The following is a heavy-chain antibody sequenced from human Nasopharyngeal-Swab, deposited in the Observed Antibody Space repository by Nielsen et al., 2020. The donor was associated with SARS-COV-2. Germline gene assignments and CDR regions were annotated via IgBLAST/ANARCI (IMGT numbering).Heavy chain of an antibody. D-gene: IGHD3-9*01. CDR2: IKQDGSEK. V-gene: IGHV3-7*01. J-gene: IGHJ4*02. Sequence: GESLKISCAASGFTFSSYWMSWVRQAPGKGPEWVANIKQDGSEKYYVDSVKGRFTISRDNVKNSLYLQMNSLRAEDTAVYYCAASRGITIFFDYWGQGTLVTVSS. CDR1: GFTFSSYW. CDR3: AASRGITIFFDY.